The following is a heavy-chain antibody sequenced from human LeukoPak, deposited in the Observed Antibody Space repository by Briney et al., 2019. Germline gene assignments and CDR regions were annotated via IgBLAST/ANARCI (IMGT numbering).Heavy chain of an antibody. Sequence: GGSLRFSCAASGFTVSSNYMSWVRQAPGKGLEWVSVIYSGGSTYYADSVKGRFTISRDNSKNTLYLQMNSLRAEDTAVYYCARGYSYGWTYYYYGMDVWGQGTTVTVSS. V-gene: IGHV3-66*01. CDR2: IYSGGST. CDR3: ARGYSYGWTYYYYGMDV. CDR1: GFTVSSNY. J-gene: IGHJ6*02. D-gene: IGHD5-18*01.